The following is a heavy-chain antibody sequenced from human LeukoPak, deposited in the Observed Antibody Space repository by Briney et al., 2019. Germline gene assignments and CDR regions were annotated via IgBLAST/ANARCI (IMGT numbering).Heavy chain of an antibody. V-gene: IGHV4-59*01. CDR2: IFYRGST. Sequence: SETLSLTCTVSGGSINTYYWSWLRQPPGKGLEWIGYIFYRGSTNYNPSLKSRVTISVDTSKNQFSLRLTSVTAADTAVYYCARHHSIEAAGNNWLDPWGQGTLVTVSS. D-gene: IGHD6-13*01. CDR3: ARHHSIEAAGNNWLDP. CDR1: GGSINTYY. J-gene: IGHJ5*02.